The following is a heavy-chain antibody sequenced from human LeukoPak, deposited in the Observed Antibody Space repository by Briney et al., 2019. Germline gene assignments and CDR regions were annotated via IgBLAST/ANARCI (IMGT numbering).Heavy chain of an antibody. CDR2: INPNSGGT. CDR1: GYTFTGYY. J-gene: IGHJ4*02. Sequence: ASVKVSCKASGYTFTGYYMHWVRQAPGQGGEWMGRINPNSGGTNYAQKFQGRGTINRETSKSTDYMELSRLRSDDTAVYYCARLRGYCSGGSCKDYWGQGTLVTVSS. CDR3: ARLRGYCSGGSCKDY. D-gene: IGHD2-15*01. V-gene: IGHV1-2*06.